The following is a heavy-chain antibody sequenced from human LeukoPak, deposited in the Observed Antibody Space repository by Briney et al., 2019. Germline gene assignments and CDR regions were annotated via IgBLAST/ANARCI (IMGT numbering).Heavy chain of an antibody. D-gene: IGHD3-22*01. J-gene: IGHJ4*02. CDR1: GGTFSSYA. CDR2: IIPIFGTA. CDR3: ARVPNHYYDSSGYSDY. V-gene: IGHV1-69*05. Sequence: GASVKVSCKASGGTFSSYAISWVRQAPGQGLEWMGGIIPIFGTANYAQKFQGRVTITTDESTSTAYMELSSLRSEDTAVYYCARVPNHYYDSSGYSDYWGQGTLVTVSS.